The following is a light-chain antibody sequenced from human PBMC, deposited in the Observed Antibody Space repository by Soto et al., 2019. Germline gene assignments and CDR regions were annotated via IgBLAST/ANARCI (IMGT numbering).Light chain of an antibody. CDR3: KQSYRSPLT. CDR1: KSISGY. CDR2: AAS. J-gene: IGKJ1*01. Sequence: DIQMTQSPSSLSASIVDKVTITCRASKSISGYLNWYQQELGRAPKLLIYAASNLQSGVPSRFSGSVFGTDFTLTISSLQPEDFATYYCKQSYRSPLTFGQGTKVEI. V-gene: IGKV1-39*01.